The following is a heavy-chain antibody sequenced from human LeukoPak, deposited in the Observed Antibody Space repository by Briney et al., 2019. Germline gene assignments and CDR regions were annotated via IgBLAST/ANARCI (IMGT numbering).Heavy chain of an antibody. J-gene: IGHJ4*02. CDR3: ARRGESEQGLAVGLFDY. CDR1: GFIFSSYS. Sequence: TGGSLRLSCAASGFIFSSYSMHWVRQAPGKGLEWVAVIPYDGSNKYADSVKGRFTISRDNSKNTLHLQMHTLTAEDTAMYYCARRGESEQGLAVGLFDYWGQGTLVTVSS. CDR2: IPYDGSNK. D-gene: IGHD6-19*01. V-gene: IGHV3-30*03.